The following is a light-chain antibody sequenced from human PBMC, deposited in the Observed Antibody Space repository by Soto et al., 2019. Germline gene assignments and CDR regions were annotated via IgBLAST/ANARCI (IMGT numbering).Light chain of an antibody. V-gene: IGKV1-5*01. CDR1: QSINGW. Sequence: DIQMTQSPSTLSASVGDRVTITCRASQSINGWLAWYQQKPGKAPKLLIYDVSTLDSGVPSRFSGSASGTEFTLTISSLESDDFAPYYCQQYHRYSTFGQGTRVDIK. J-gene: IGKJ1*01. CDR2: DVS. CDR3: QQYHRYST.